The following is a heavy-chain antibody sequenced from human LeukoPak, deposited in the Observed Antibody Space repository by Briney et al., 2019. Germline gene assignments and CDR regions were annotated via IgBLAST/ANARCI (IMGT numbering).Heavy chain of an antibody. CDR3: AREEALGSGSFDY. Sequence: ASVKVSCKTSGYSFILYGISWVRQAPGQGPEWMGWISTSTGDTKYTQKFQGRVTLTTDTSTSTAYMELSSLRSDDTAVYYCAREEALGSGSFDYWGQGTLVTVSS. V-gene: IGHV1-18*01. J-gene: IGHJ4*02. D-gene: IGHD1-26*01. CDR1: GYSFILYG. CDR2: ISTSTGDT.